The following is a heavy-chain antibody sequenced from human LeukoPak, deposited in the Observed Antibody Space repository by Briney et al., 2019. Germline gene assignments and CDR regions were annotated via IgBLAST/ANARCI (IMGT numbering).Heavy chain of an antibody. CDR1: GDSITGYY. CDR2: VYHNGTS. V-gene: IGHV4-59*01. CDR3: ARALDTWSALDY. J-gene: IGHJ4*02. Sequence: PSETLSLTCTVSGDSITGYYWNWVRQPPGKGLEWIGYVYHNGTSNYYPSVRCRITMSVDTSKNQYSMKLTSVTAADTAVYFCARALDTWSALDYWGLGTLVTVSS. D-gene: IGHD5-18*01.